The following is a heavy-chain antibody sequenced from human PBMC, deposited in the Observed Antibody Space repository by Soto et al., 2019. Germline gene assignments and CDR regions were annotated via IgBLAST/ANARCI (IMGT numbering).Heavy chain of an antibody. Sequence: SETLSLTCTVSGGSISSYYWSWIRQPPGKGLEWIGYIYYNGSTNYNPSLKSRVTMSVDTSKNQFSLKLSSVTAADTAVYYCARQGYYFDYWGQGTLVTVSS. CDR2: IYYNGST. CDR1: GGSISSYY. V-gene: IGHV4-59*08. CDR3: ARQGYYFDY. J-gene: IGHJ4*02.